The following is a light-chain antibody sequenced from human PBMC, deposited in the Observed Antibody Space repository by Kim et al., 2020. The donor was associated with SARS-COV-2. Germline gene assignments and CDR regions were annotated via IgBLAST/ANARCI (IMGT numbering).Light chain of an antibody. CDR3: QQYRSYPWT. CDR2: KAS. J-gene: IGKJ1*01. V-gene: IGKV1-5*03. CDR1: RNIDDW. Sequence: ASVGDKITITCRASRNIDDWVAWYQHKPGRAPKLLIYKASTLKSGVPSTFSGSGSGTEFTLTTSSLQPDDFATYYCQQYRSYPWTFGQGTKVDIK.